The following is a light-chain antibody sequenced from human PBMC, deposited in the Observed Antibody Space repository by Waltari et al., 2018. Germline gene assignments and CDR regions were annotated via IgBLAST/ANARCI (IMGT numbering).Light chain of an antibody. CDR2: LVS. Sequence: QSALTQPASVSGSPGQSITIPCTGPSSDVGAYNYVSWYQPNPGKAPKIMIYLVSNRPPGLSKRLSGTRSGSTASLAISGLQAEDEGDYYCSSYTTSGTFVFGGGTKLTVL. V-gene: IGLV2-14*01. CDR1: SSDVGAYNY. J-gene: IGLJ2*01. CDR3: SSYTTSGTFV.